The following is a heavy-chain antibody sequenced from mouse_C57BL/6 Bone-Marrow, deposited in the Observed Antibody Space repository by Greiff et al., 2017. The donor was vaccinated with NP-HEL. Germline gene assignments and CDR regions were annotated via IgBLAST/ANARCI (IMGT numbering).Heavy chain of an antibody. V-gene: IGHV1-52*01. J-gene: IGHJ3*01. CDR2: IDPSDSET. CDR1: GYTFTSYW. CDR3: ARLGTWDSAY. D-gene: IGHD4-1*01. Sequence: VQLQQPGVELVRPGSSVKLSCKASGYTFTSYWMHWVKQRPIQGLEWIGNIDPSDSETHYNQKFKDKATLTVDKSSSTAYMQLSSLTSEDSAVYYCARLGTWDSAYWGQGTLVTVSA.